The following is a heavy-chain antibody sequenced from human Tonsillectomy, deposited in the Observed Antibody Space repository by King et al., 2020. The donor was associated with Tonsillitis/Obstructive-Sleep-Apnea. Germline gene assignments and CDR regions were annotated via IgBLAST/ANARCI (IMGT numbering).Heavy chain of an antibody. J-gene: IGHJ4*02. CDR2: INTNTGNP. CDR1: GYTFTNYA. D-gene: IGHD3-16*01. V-gene: IGHV7-4-1*02. CDR3: ARGGWGPWRAALDS. Sequence: VQLVESGSELKKPGASVKVSCKASGYTFTNYAMNWVRQAPGQGLEWMGWINTNTGNPTYAQGFTGRFVFSLDTSVSTAYLQISSLKAEDTAVYYCARGGWGPWRAALDSWGQGTLVTVSS.